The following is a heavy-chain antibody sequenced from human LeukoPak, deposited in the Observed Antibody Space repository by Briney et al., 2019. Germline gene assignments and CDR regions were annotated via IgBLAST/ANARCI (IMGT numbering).Heavy chain of an antibody. CDR3: ARSRYSSSLDY. D-gene: IGHD6-13*01. Sequence: PGGSLRLSCAASGFTVSSNYMSWVRQAPGKGLEWVSSISSSSSYIYYADSVKGRFTISRDNAKNSLYLQMNSLRAEDTAVYYCARSRYSSSLDYWGQGTLVTVSS. V-gene: IGHV3-21*01. J-gene: IGHJ4*02. CDR2: ISSSSSYI. CDR1: GFTVSSNY.